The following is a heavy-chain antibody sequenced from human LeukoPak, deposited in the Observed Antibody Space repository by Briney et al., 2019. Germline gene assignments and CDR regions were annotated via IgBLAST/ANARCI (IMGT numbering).Heavy chain of an antibody. D-gene: IGHD6-19*01. CDR1: GGSISSYY. Sequence: SETLSLTCTVSGGSISSYYWSWVRQPPGKGLEWIASIYYSGSTYYNPSLKSRVTISVDTSRNQFSLKLSSVTAADTAVYYCASLAVAGLSEGYWGQGTLVTVSS. V-gene: IGHV4-59*05. CDR2: IYYSGST. J-gene: IGHJ4*02. CDR3: ASLAVAGLSEGY.